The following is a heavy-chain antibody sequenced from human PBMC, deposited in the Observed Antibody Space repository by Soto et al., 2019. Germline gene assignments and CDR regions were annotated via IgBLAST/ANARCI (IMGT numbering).Heavy chain of an antibody. J-gene: IGHJ1*01. CDR2: ISSSSRHI. CDR1: GFTFSSYS. Sequence: EVQLVESGGGLVKPGGSLTLSCAASGFTFSSYSMNWVRHAPGKGLEWVSSISSSSRHIYYADSVKGRFTISRDNAKNSLYLQMNSLRAEDTAMYFCARDPSDLWEPDQYFPHWGQGTLVAVSS. V-gene: IGHV3-21*01. D-gene: IGHD1-26*01. CDR3: ARDPSDLWEPDQYFPH.